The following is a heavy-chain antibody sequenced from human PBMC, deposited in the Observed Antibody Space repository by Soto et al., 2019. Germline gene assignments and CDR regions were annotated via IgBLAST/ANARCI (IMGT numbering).Heavy chain of an antibody. CDR3: AADLASTDPYNWFEP. CDR2: IIPFFGTT. Sequence: SVKVSCKASGGSFSSYAFSWVRQAPGQGLEWMGGIIPFFGTTNYAQKFQERVTITRDVSTNTAYMELTSLRSEDTAVYYCAADLASTDPYNWFEPWGQGTLVTVSS. V-gene: IGHV1-69*05. D-gene: IGHD1-1*01. J-gene: IGHJ5*02. CDR1: GGSFSSYA.